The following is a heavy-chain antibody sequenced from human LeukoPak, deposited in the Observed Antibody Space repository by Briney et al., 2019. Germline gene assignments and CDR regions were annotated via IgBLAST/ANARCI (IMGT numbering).Heavy chain of an antibody. CDR2: INTNTGNP. D-gene: IGHD3-22*01. Sequence: ASVKVSCKASGYTFTGYYMHWVRQAPGQGLEWMGWINTNTGNPTYAQGFTGRFVFSLDTSVSTAYLQISSLKAEDTAVYYCARDASQTTYYYDSSVVWGQGTLVTVSS. CDR1: GYTFTGYY. CDR3: ARDASQTTYYYDSSVV. J-gene: IGHJ4*02. V-gene: IGHV7-4-1*02.